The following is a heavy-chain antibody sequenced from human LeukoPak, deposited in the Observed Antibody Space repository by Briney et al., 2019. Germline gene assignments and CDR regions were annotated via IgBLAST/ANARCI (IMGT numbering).Heavy chain of an antibody. V-gene: IGHV3-23*01. CDR1: GFIFSNYA. D-gene: IGHD6-25*01. Sequence: PGGSLRLSCAASGFIFSNYAMSWVRQAPGKGLEWVSGIVGSVGSTYYADSVKGRFSISRDDSKNTLFLQMNSLRAEDTGVYYCAKESAAAALNWLDPWGQGTLVTVSS. CDR2: IVGSVGST. J-gene: IGHJ5*02. CDR3: AKESAAAALNWLDP.